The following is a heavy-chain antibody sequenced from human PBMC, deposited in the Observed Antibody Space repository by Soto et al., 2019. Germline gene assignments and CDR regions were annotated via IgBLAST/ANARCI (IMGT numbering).Heavy chain of an antibody. Sequence: PSETLSLTCTVSGGSISNYYWSWIRQPPGKGLEWIGYISYSGGTNYNPSLKSRVTISLDTSENQFSLKLSSVTAADTAVYYCARNLCSGGSCYYFDYWGQGTLVTVYS. V-gene: IGHV4-59*08. J-gene: IGHJ4*02. D-gene: IGHD2-15*01. CDR2: ISYSGGT. CDR3: ARNLCSGGSCYYFDY. CDR1: GGSISNYY.